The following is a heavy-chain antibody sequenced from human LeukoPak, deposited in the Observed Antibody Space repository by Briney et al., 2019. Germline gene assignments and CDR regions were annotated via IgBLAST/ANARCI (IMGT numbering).Heavy chain of an antibody. J-gene: IGHJ6*03. V-gene: IGHV4-39*01. Sequence: SETLSLTCTVSGGSISSSSYYWGWLRQPPGKGLEWIGSIYYSGSTYYNPSLKSRVTISVDTSKNQFSLQLSSVTAADTAVYYCARHETDYYYYMDVWGKGTTVTISS. CDR3: ARHETDYYYYMDV. D-gene: IGHD1-14*01. CDR2: IYYSGST. CDR1: GGSISSSSYY.